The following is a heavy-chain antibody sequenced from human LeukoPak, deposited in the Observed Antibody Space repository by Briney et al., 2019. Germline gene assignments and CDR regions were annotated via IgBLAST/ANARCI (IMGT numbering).Heavy chain of an antibody. CDR3: ARGDYGGNSDLFDY. J-gene: IGHJ4*02. CDR1: GYTLTELS. D-gene: IGHD4-23*01. V-gene: IGHV1-24*01. CDR2: FDPEDGET. Sequence: ASVKVSCKVSGYTLTELSMHWVRQAPGKGLEWMGGFDPEDGETIYAQKLQGRVTMTTDTSTSTAYMELRSLRSDDTAMYYCARGDYGGNSDLFDYWGQGTLVTVSS.